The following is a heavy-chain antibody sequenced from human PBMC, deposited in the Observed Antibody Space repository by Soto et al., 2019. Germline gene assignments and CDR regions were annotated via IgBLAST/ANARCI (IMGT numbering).Heavy chain of an antibody. CDR2: IYSGGST. J-gene: IGHJ4*02. Sequence: EVQLVESGGGLVQPGGSLRLSCAASGFTVSNNYMSWVRQAPGKGLEWVSVIYSGGSTYYADSVKGRFTISSDNSKNTLYLQMTSLRAEDTAVYYCALSRSSWYRDIGYWGQGTLVTVSS. CDR3: ALSRSSWYRDIGY. CDR1: GFTVSNNY. V-gene: IGHV3-66*01. D-gene: IGHD6-13*01.